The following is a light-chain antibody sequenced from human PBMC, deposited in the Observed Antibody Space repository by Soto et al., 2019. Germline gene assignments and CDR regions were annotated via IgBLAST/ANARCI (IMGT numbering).Light chain of an antibody. V-gene: IGKV4-1*01. CDR2: WAS. Sequence: DIVMTQSPDSLAVSLGERATINCKSSQSFLYSSDNKNYLAWYQQKPGQPLKLLIYWASTRESGVPDRFSGSGSGTDFTLTISSLQAEDVAVYYCQQYDSTPWTFGQGTKVDIK. CDR3: QQYDSTPWT. CDR1: QSFLYSSDNKNY. J-gene: IGKJ1*01.